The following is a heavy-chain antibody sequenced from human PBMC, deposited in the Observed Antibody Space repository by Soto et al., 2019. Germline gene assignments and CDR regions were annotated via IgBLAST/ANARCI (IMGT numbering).Heavy chain of an antibody. CDR3: ARDLGNCFDY. CDR2: ISGSGRTI. V-gene: IGHV3-11*01. CDR1: GFSFNDYY. J-gene: IGHJ4*02. D-gene: IGHD1-26*01. Sequence: QVRLAESGGGLVKPAGSLRLSCGASGFSFNDYYMSWIRQAPGKGLEWISYISGSGRTISYADSVKGRFTISRDNAKSSLYLHLNNLTAEDTAVYFCARDLGNCFDYWGRGTLVTVS.